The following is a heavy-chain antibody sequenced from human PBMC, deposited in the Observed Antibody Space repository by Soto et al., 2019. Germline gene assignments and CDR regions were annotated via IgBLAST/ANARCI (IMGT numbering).Heavy chain of an antibody. D-gene: IGHD3-9*01. CDR1: GYTFTSYD. J-gene: IGHJ3*02. Sequence: QVQLVQSGAEVKKPGASVKVSCKASGYTFTSYDINWVRQATGQGLEWMGWMNPNSGNTGYAQKFQGRVTMTRNTSISTAYMELSSLRSEDTAVYYCARGTSIGYFDWLLRNDAFDIWGQGTMVTVSS. CDR2: MNPNSGNT. CDR3: ARGTSIGYFDWLLRNDAFDI. V-gene: IGHV1-8*01.